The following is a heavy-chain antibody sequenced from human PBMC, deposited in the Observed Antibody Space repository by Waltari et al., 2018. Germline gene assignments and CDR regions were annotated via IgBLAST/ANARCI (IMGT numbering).Heavy chain of an antibody. CDR3: ATHSSSRIVAAGRG. J-gene: IGHJ4*02. CDR1: GFTLSTYW. D-gene: IGHD6-13*01. Sequence: EVQLVESGGGLVQPGGSLRLSCVASGFTLSTYWMSWVRQAPGKGLEWVANIKQDGSEKYYVYSVVGRFSISRDNAKNSLYLQMNSLRAEDTAVYYCATHSSSRIVAAGRGWGQGTLVTVSS. V-gene: IGHV3-7*01. CDR2: IKQDGSEK.